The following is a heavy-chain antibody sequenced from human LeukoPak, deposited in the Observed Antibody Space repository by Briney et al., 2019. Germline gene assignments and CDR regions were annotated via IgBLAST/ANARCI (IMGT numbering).Heavy chain of an antibody. CDR1: GGTFSSYA. CDR2: IIPILGIA. CDR3: ARISPSYYFDY. J-gene: IGHJ4*02. Sequence: SVKVSCKASGGTFSSYAISWVRQAPRQGLEWMGRIIPILGIANYAQKFQGRVTITADKSTSTAYMELSSLRSEDTAVYYCARISPSYYFDYWGQGTLVTVSS. V-gene: IGHV1-69*04.